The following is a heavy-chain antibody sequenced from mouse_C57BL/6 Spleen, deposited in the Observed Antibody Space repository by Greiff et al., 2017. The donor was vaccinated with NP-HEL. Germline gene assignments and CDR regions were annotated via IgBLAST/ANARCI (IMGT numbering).Heavy chain of an antibody. CDR3: ARNDYYDYDGFAY. CDR1: GFSLTSYG. Sequence: QVQLQQSGPGLVQPSQSLSITCTVSGFSLTSYGVHWVRQSPGKGLEWLGVIWSGGSTDYNAAFISRLSISKDNSKSQVFFKMNSLQADDTAIYYCARNDYYDYDGFAYWGQGTLVTVSA. CDR2: IWSGGST. V-gene: IGHV2-2*01. J-gene: IGHJ3*01. D-gene: IGHD2-4*01.